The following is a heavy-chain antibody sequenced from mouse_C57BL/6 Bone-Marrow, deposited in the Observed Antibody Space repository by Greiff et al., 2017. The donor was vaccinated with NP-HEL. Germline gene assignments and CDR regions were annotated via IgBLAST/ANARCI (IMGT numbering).Heavy chain of an antibody. D-gene: IGHD2-5*01. CDR3: ARAYYSSYYAMDY. CDR2: IWTGGGT. Sequence: VQLVESGPGLVAPSQSLSITCTVSGFSLTSYAISWVRQPPGQGLEWLGVIWTGGGTNYNSALKSRLSISKDNSKSQVFLKMNSLQTDDTARYYCARAYYSSYYAMDYWGQGTSVTVSS. J-gene: IGHJ4*01. CDR1: GFSLTSYA. V-gene: IGHV2-9-1*01.